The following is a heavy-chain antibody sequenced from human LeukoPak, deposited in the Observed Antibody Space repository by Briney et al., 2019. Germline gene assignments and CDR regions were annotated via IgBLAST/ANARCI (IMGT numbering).Heavy chain of an antibody. CDR1: GFTVSSNY. J-gene: IGHJ4*02. D-gene: IGHD3-10*01. CDR2: IYSGGST. Sequence: GGSLRLSCAASGFTVSSNYMSWVRQAPGKGLEWVSVIYSGGSTYYADSVKGRFAISRDNSKNTLYLQMNSLRAEDTAVYYCARETVRGVFDYWGQGALVTVSS. CDR3: ARETVRGVFDY. V-gene: IGHV3-53*01.